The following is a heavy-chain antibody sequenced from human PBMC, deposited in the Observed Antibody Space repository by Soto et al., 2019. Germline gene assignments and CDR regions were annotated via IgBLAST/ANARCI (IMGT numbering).Heavy chain of an antibody. D-gene: IGHD3-22*01. CDR1: GGSFSGYY. CDR2: INHSGST. J-gene: IGHJ5*02. Sequence: QVQLQQWGAGLLKPSETLSLTCAVYGGSFSGYYWSWIRQPPGKGLGWIGEINHSGSTNYNQSLKSRVTISVDTSKNQFSLKLSSVTAADTAVYYCAWGSSGRAGWFDPWGQGTLVTVSS. CDR3: AWGSSGRAGWFDP. V-gene: IGHV4-34*01.